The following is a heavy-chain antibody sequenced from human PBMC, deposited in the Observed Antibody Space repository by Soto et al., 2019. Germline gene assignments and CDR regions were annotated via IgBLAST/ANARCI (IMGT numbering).Heavy chain of an antibody. Sequence: GGSLRLSCTASGFTFGDYAMSWVRQAPGKGLEWVGFIRSKAYGGTTEYAASVKGRFTISRDDSKSIAYLQMNSLKTEDTAVYYCSRATDSSGYYYYGMDVWGQGTPVTVSS. J-gene: IGHJ6*02. CDR1: GFTFGDYA. CDR3: SRATDSSGYYYYGMDV. V-gene: IGHV3-49*04. D-gene: IGHD3-22*01. CDR2: IRSKAYGGTT.